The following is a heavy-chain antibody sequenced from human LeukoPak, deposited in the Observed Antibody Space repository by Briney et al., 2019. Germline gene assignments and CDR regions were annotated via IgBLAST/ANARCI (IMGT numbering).Heavy chain of an antibody. CDR3: AKDLYMEQQLVQWDAFDI. J-gene: IGHJ3*02. V-gene: IGHV3-48*01. Sequence: GGSLRLSCAASGFTFSSYGMHWVRQSPGKGLEWDSYISSSSSTISYADSVKGRFTISRDNAKNSLYLQMNSLRAEDTAVYYCAKDLYMEQQLVQWDAFDIWGQGTMVTVSS. CDR1: GFTFSSYG. CDR2: ISSSSSTI. D-gene: IGHD6-13*01.